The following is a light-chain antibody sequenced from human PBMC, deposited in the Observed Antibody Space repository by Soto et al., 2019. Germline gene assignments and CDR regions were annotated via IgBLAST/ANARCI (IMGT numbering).Light chain of an antibody. CDR1: SSDVGGYNY. J-gene: IGLJ2*01. V-gene: IGLV2-8*01. CDR2: EVN. CDR3: SAFAGSSTL. Sequence: QSVLTQPPSASGSPRQSVTISCTGTSSDVGGYNYVSWYQQHPGEAPKLMIYEVNKRPSGVPDRFSGSKSGNTASLTVSGLQAEDEADYYCSAFAGSSTLFGGGTKLTVL.